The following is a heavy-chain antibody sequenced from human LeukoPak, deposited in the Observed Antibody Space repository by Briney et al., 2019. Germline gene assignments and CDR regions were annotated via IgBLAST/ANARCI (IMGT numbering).Heavy chain of an antibody. CDR1: GYTFTSYY. V-gene: IGHV1-46*01. D-gene: IGHD6-6*01. Sequence: ASVKVSCKASGYTFTSYYIHWVRQAPGQGLEWMGIINHSGGSTRYAQKFQGRVTMTRDTSTSTVYMELSSLRSEDTAVYYCARDHRVAARRGLDYWGQGTLVTVSS. CDR2: INHSGGST. J-gene: IGHJ4*02. CDR3: ARDHRVAARRGLDY.